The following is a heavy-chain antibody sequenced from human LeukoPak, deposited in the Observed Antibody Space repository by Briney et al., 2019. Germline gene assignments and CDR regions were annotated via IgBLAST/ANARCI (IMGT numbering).Heavy chain of an antibody. CDR2: IWYDGSNK. CDR3: ARDPHSYGFSVLFDY. D-gene: IGHD5-18*01. CDR1: GFTFSSYG. V-gene: IGHV3-33*01. Sequence: GGSLRLSCAASGFTFSSYGMHWVRQAPGKGLEWVAVIWYDGSNKYYADSVKGRFTISRDNSKNTLYLQMNSLRAEDTAVYYCARDPHSYGFSVLFDYWGQGTLVTVSS. J-gene: IGHJ4*02.